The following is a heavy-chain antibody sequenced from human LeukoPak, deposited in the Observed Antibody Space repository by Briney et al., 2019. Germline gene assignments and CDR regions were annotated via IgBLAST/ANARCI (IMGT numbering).Heavy chain of an antibody. D-gene: IGHD3-16*02. CDR2: IYWDDDK. J-gene: IGHJ5*02. V-gene: IGHV2-5*02. CDR1: GFSLSTSGVG. Sequence: ESGPTLVKPTQTLTLTCTFSGFSLSTSGVGVGWIRQPPGKALEWLALIYWDDDKRYSPSLKSRLTIIKDTSKNQVVLTMTNMDPVDTATYYCAHSHMITFGGVIDHNWFDPWGQGTLVTVSS. CDR3: AHSHMITFGGVIDHNWFDP.